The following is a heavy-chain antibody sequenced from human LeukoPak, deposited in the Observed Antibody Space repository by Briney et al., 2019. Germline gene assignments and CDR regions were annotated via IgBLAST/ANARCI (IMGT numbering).Heavy chain of an antibody. CDR2: IKSKADGGTI. J-gene: IGHJ4*02. CDR3: TTLMGSIGQ. D-gene: IGHD6-19*01. CDR1: GFSFSDAW. Sequence: GGSLRLSCAASGFSFSDAWMSWVRQAPGKGLEWVGRIKSKADGGTIDYAAPVKGRFTISRDDSKNTLYVEMNSLKIEDTALYFCTTLMGSIGQWGQGTLVTVSS. V-gene: IGHV3-15*01.